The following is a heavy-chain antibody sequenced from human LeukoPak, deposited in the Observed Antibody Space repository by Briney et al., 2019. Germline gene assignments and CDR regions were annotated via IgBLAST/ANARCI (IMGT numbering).Heavy chain of an antibody. Sequence: GSSVKVSCKASGASVSSYAISWVRQAPGQGLEWMGGIIPIFGTANYAQKFQGRVTITADESTSTAYMELSSLRSEDTAVYYCARERGKDSSPFYYYYYMDVWGKGTTVTVSS. V-gene: IGHV1-69*01. J-gene: IGHJ6*03. CDR2: IIPIFGTA. CDR1: GASVSSYA. CDR3: ARERGKDSSPFYYYYYMDV. D-gene: IGHD3-22*01.